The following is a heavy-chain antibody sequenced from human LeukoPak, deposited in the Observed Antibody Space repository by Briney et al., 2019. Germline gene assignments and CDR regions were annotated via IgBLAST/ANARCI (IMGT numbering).Heavy chain of an antibody. CDR1: GGSISSGSYY. V-gene: IGHV4-61*02. D-gene: IGHD3-10*01. CDR3: AKRGPYYYGSGSYYKGAQYYFDS. Sequence: ASETLSLTCTVSGGSISSGSYYWSWIRQPAGKGLEWIGRIYTSGSTNYNPSLKSRVTISVDTSKNQFSLKLSSVTAADTAVYYCAKRGPYYYGSGSYYKGAQYYFDSWGQGPLVTVSS. J-gene: IGHJ4*02. CDR2: IYTSGST.